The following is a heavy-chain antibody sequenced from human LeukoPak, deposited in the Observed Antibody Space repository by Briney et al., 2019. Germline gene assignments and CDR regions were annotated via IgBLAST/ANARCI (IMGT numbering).Heavy chain of an antibody. J-gene: IGHJ6*03. D-gene: IGHD3-22*01. CDR2: ISGSGGST. V-gene: IGHV3-23*01. Sequence: PGGSLRLSCPASGFTFSSYAMSWVRQAPGKGLEWVSAISGSGGSTYYADSVKGRFTISRDNSKNTLYLQMNSLRAEDTAVYYCAKDYYDSSGYSYYYYYYYMGVWGKGTTVTVSS. CDR3: AKDYYDSSGYSYYYYYYYMGV. CDR1: GFTFSSYA.